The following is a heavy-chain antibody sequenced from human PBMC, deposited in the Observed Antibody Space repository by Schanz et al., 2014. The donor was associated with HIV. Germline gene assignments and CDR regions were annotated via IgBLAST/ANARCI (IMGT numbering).Heavy chain of an antibody. J-gene: IGHJ4*02. CDR3: ARDLHDYGDARTDY. V-gene: IGHV3-21*01. CDR1: GFTFSIYS. D-gene: IGHD4-17*01. Sequence: EVHLVESGGGLVQPGGSLRLSCAASGFTFSIYSMNWVRQAPGKGLEWVSSISSDSSYIFYADSMKGRFTISRDNARNSLYLNMYSLRAEDTAVYYCARDLHDYGDARTDYWGQGILVTVSS. CDR2: ISSDSSYI.